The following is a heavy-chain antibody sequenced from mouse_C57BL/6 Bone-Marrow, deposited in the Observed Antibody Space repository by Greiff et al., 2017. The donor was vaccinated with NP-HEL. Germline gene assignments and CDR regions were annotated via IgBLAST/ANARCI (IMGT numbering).Heavy chain of an antibody. J-gene: IGHJ2*01. Sequence: EVKLVESGGDLVKPGGSLKLSCAASGFTFSSYGMSWVRQTPDKRLEWVATISSGGSYTYYPGSVKGRFTISRDNAKNTLYLQMSSLKSEDTAMYYCARHGDYDVGYWGQGTTLTVSS. CDR2: ISSGGSYT. V-gene: IGHV5-6*02. CDR3: ARHGDYDVGY. D-gene: IGHD2-4*01. CDR1: GFTFSSYG.